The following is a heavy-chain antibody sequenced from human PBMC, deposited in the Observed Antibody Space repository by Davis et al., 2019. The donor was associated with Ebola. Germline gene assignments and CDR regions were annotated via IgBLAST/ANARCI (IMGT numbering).Heavy chain of an antibody. CDR2: ISAYNGNT. Sequence: ASVKVSCKASGYTFTSYAMNWVRQAPGQGLEWLGWISAYNGNTKYAQTLQARVIMTTDTSTSTAYMELRSLKSDDTAVYYCTRDRFGDSDYWGQGTLVTVS. CDR1: GYTFTSYA. J-gene: IGHJ4*02. D-gene: IGHD3-10*01. CDR3: TRDRFGDSDY. V-gene: IGHV1-18*01.